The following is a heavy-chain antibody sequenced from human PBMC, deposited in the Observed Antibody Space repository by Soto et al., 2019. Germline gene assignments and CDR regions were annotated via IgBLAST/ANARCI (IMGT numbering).Heavy chain of an antibody. Sequence: QVQLVQSGAEVKKPGSSVKVSCKASGGTFSSYTISWVRQAPGQGLEWMGRIIPILGIANYAQKFQGRVTITADKSTITAYMELSSLRSEDTAVYYCARRGYSSGYYDAFDIWGQGTMVTVSS. J-gene: IGHJ3*02. CDR2: IIPILGIA. V-gene: IGHV1-69*02. CDR1: GGTFSSYT. D-gene: IGHD3-22*01. CDR3: ARRGYSSGYYDAFDI.